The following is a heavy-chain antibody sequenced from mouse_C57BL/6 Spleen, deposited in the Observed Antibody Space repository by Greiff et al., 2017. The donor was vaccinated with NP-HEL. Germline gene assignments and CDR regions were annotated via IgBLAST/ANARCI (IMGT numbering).Heavy chain of an antibody. CDR1: GYTFTSYW. D-gene: IGHD1-1*01. V-gene: IGHV1-69*01. J-gene: IGHJ4*01. Sequence: QVQLQQPGAELVMPGASVKLSCKASGYTFTSYWMHWVKQRPGQGLEWIGEIDPYDSYTNYNQKIKGKSTLTVDKSSSTAYMQLSILTSEDSAVYDCARYTTGYAMDYWGQGTSVTGSS. CDR2: IDPYDSYT. CDR3: ARYTTGYAMDY.